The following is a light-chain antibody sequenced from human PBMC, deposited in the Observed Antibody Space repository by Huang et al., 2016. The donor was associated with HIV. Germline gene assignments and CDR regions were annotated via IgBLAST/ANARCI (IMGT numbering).Light chain of an antibody. Sequence: EIVLTQSPGTLSLSPGERATLSCRASQNINSAYLAWCQQKPGQAPSLLIYGASNRATGVPDRFSGSGSGTDFTLTINRLEPDDFAVFYCQQYDTSPLTFGQGTRLEIK. CDR1: QNINSAY. V-gene: IGKV3-20*01. J-gene: IGKJ5*01. CDR2: GAS. CDR3: QQYDTSPLT.